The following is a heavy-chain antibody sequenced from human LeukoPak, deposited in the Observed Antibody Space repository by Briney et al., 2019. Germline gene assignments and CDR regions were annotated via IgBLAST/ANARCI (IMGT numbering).Heavy chain of an antibody. CDR1: DGSFSDYY. V-gene: IGHV4-34*01. CDR2: INYSGSA. J-gene: IGHJ4*02. CDR3: ARGSTYYYGSGSYYYNY. Sequence: SETLSLTCTVYDGSFSDYYWSWIRQFPGEGLEWIGEINYSGSATYNPSLKSRVTILVDTSKNQFSLKLSSVTAADTAVYYCARGSTYYYGSGSYYYNYWGQGTLVTVSS. D-gene: IGHD3-10*01.